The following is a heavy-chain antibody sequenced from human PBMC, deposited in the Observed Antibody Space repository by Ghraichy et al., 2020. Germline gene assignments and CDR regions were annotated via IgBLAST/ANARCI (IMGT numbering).Heavy chain of an antibody. Sequence: GGSLRLSCVASGFIFSNYCMSWVRQAPGKGLEWVANIKQDGSEKHYVDSVKGRFTIAKDNAKNSLYLQMNSLRAEDTAVYYCVRDNAGDGWYYWGQGTLVTVSS. D-gene: IGHD6-19*01. CDR3: VRDNAGDGWYY. CDR1: GFIFSNYC. CDR2: IKQDGSEK. V-gene: IGHV3-7*03. J-gene: IGHJ4*02.